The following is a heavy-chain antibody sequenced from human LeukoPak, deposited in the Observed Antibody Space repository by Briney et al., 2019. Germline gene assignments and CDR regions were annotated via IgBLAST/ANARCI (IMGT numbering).Heavy chain of an antibody. J-gene: IGHJ4*02. D-gene: IGHD6-19*01. CDR2: ISSSSSTK. V-gene: IGHV3-48*01. CDR3: ARTAGTWMDY. CDR1: GFAFSSYN. Sequence: PGGSLRLSCAGSGFAFSSYNMNWVRQAPGRGLEWVSYISSSSSTKYYADSVKGRFTISRDSAKNSLYLQMNSLRAEDTAVYYCARTAGTWMDYWGQGTLVTVSS.